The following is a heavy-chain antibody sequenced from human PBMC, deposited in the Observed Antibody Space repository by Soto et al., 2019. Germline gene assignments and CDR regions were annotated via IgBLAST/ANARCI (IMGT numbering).Heavy chain of an antibody. CDR2: IIPIFGTA. CDR1: GGTFSSYA. CDR3: ARRSHTSSGSDWYYGMDV. D-gene: IGHD1-26*01. J-gene: IGHJ6*02. V-gene: IGHV1-69*13. Sequence: GASVKVSCKASGGTFSSYAISWVRQAPGQGLEWMGGIIPIFGTANYAQKFQGRVTITADESTSTAYMELSSLRSEDTAVYYCARRSHTSSGSDWYYGMDVWGQGTTVTVSS.